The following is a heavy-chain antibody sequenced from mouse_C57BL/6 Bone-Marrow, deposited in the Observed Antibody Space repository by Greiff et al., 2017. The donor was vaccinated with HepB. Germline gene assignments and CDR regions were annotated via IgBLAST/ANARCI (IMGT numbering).Heavy chain of an antibody. CDR2: IDPSDSYT. J-gene: IGHJ4*01. CDR3: ATYYDHHYYAMDY. Sequence: VQLQQSGAELVRPGTSVKLSCKASGYTFTSYWMHWVKQRPGQGLEWIGVIDPSDSYTNYNQKFKGKATLTVDTSSSTAYMQLSSLTSEDSAVYYCATYYDHHYYAMDYWGQGTSVTVSS. D-gene: IGHD2-10*01. CDR1: GYTFTSYW. V-gene: IGHV1-59*01.